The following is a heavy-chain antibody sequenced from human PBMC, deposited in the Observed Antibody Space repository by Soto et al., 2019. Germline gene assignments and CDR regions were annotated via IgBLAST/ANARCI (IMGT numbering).Heavy chain of an antibody. CDR2: IYPGDSDT. CDR3: ARVRKPFGFYYGMDV. J-gene: IGHJ6*02. Sequence: PGESLKISCKGSGYSLTSYWIGWVRQMPGKGLEWMGIIYPGDSDTRYSPSFQGQVTISADKSISTAYLQWSSLKASDTAMYYCARVRKPFGFYYGMDVWGQGTTVTVSS. D-gene: IGHD3-16*01. CDR1: GYSLTSYW. V-gene: IGHV5-51*01.